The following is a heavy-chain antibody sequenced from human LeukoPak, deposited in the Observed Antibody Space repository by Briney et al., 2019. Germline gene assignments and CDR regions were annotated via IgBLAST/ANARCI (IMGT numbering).Heavy chain of an antibody. CDR1: GITLSNHG. D-gene: IGHD3-22*01. V-gene: IGHV3-23*01. J-gene: IGHJ4*02. CDR2: ISGSGGST. Sequence: GSLRLSCAVSGITLSNHGMSWVRQAPGKGLEWVAGISGSGGSTNYADSVKGRFTISRDNPKNTLHLQMNSLRAEDTAVYFCAKRGVVIRVILVGFHKEAYYFDSWGQGALVTVSS. CDR3: AKRGVVIRVILVGFHKEAYYFDS.